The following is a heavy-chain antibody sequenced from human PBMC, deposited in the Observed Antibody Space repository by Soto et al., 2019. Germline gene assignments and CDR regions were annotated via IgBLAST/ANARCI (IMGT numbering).Heavy chain of an antibody. Sequence: GGSLRLSCAASGFTFSSYAMSWVRQAPGKGLEWVSAISGSGGSTYYSDSVKGRFTISRDNSKNTLYLQMNSLRAEDTAVYYCANSLTLVTVDYWGQGTLVTVSS. CDR2: ISGSGGST. J-gene: IGHJ4*02. V-gene: IGHV3-23*01. CDR3: ANSLTLVTVDY. CDR1: GFTFSSYA. D-gene: IGHD6-13*01.